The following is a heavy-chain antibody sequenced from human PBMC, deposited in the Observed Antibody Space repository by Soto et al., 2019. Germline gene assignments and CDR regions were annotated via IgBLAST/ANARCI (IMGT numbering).Heavy chain of an antibody. J-gene: IGHJ4*02. CDR2: TYYRSKWYN. Sequence: QVQLQQSGPGLVKPSQTLSLTCAISGDSVSTNSAAWNWIRQSPSRGLEWLGRTYYRSKWYNDYAVSLKSRMTINPDTSKNQLSLQLNSVTPEDTAVYFCARCRYTIGWSPFDNWGQGILVTVSS. CDR1: GDSVSTNSAA. D-gene: IGHD6-19*01. V-gene: IGHV6-1*01. CDR3: ARCRYTIGWSPFDN.